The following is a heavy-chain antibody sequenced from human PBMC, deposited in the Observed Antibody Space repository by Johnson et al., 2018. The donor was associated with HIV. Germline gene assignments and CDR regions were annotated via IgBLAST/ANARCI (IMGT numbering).Heavy chain of an antibody. V-gene: IGHV3-30-3*01. CDR1: GFPFSTYA. Sequence: VQLVESGGGVVQPGRSLRLSCVASGFPFSTYAIHWVRQAPGKGLEWVAVISYDGTKKYYTDSVKGRFTISRDNSKNTLSLQMDSLRPEDTAVYYCARDPAYSSTWEGAFDVWGQGTMVTVSS. J-gene: IGHJ3*01. CDR3: ARDPAYSSTWEGAFDV. D-gene: IGHD6-19*01. CDR2: ISYDGTKK.